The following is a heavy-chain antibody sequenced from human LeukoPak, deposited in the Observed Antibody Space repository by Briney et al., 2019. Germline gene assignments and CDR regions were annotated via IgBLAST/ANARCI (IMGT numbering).Heavy chain of an antibody. D-gene: IGHD3-3*01. J-gene: IGHJ5*02. Sequence: GGSLRLSCAASGFTFSDCYMSWIRQAPGKGLEWVSYISSSGSTIYYADSVKGRFTISRDNAKNSLYLQTNSLRAEDTAVYYCARDRRAMDYDFWSGYYIGRFDPWGQGTLVTVSS. CDR2: ISSSGSTI. CDR3: ARDRRAMDYDFWSGYYIGRFDP. CDR1: GFTFSDCY. V-gene: IGHV3-11*04.